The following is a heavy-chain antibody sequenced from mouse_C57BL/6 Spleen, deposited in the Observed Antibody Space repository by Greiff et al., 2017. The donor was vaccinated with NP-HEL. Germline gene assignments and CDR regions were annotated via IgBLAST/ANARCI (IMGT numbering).Heavy chain of an antibody. CDR3: ARDSIYAMDY. D-gene: IGHD2-10*02. CDR1: GYTFTSYW. V-gene: IGHV1-59*01. CDR2: IDPSDSYT. Sequence: QVQLKQPGAELVRPGTSVKLSCKASGYTFTSYWMHWVKQRPGQGLEWIGVIDPSDSYTNYNQKFKGKATLTVDTSSSTAYMQLSSLTSEDSAVYYCARDSIYAMDYWGQGTSVTVSS. J-gene: IGHJ4*01.